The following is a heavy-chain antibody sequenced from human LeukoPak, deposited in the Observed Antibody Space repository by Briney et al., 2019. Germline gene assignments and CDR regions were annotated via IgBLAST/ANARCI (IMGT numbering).Heavy chain of an antibody. Sequence: GASVKVSCKASGYTFTSSFMHWVRQAPGQGLEWMGIINPSGGSTSYAQKFQGRVTMTRDTSTSTVYMELSSLRSEDTAVYYCARDRSGYYSDFDYWGQGTLVTVSS. J-gene: IGHJ4*02. CDR3: ARDRSGYYSDFDY. D-gene: IGHD3-3*01. CDR2: INPSGGST. CDR1: GYTFTSSF. V-gene: IGHV1-46*01.